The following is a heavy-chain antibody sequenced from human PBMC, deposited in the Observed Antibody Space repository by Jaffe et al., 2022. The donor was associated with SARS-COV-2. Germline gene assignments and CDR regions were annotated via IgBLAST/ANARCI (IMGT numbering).Heavy chain of an antibody. D-gene: IGHD2-15*01. J-gene: IGHJ4*02. CDR3: ARHWWRNGARIDY. CDR1: GGSISSSSYY. CDR2: IYYSGST. Sequence: QLQLQESGPGLVKPSETLSLTCTVSGGSISSSSYYWGWIRQPPGKGLEWIGSIYYSGSTYYNPSLKSRVTISVDTSKNQFSLKLSSVTAADTAVYYCARHWWRNGARIDYWGQGTLVTVSS. V-gene: IGHV4-39*01.